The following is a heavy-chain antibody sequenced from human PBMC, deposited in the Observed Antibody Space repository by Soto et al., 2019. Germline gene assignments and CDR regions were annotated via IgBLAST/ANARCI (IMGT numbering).Heavy chain of an antibody. CDR3: AVAMTTAYYYYYYGMDG. CDR1: GYTFTSYY. V-gene: IGHV1-46*01. D-gene: IGHD4-17*01. J-gene: IGHJ6*02. Sequence: VASVKVSCKASGYTFTSYYMHWVRQAPGQGLEWMGIINPSGGSTSYAQKFQGRVTMTRDTSTSTVYMELSSLRSEDTAVYYCAVAMTTAYYYYYYGMDGWCQGTTVSVSS. CDR2: INPSGGST.